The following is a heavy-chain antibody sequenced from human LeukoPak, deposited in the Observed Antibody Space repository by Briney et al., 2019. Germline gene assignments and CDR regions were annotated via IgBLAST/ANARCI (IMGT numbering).Heavy chain of an antibody. J-gene: IGHJ4*02. V-gene: IGHV4-39*01. CDR3: ATQRGATYFDY. D-gene: IGHD1-26*01. CDR1: GFTFSSYV. Sequence: PGGSLRLSCAASGFTFSSYVMHWVRQPPGKGLEWIGSIYYSGNTYYNPSLKSRVTISVDTSKNQFSLRLTSVTAADTAVYYCATQRGATYFDYWGQGTLVTVSS. CDR2: IYYSGNT.